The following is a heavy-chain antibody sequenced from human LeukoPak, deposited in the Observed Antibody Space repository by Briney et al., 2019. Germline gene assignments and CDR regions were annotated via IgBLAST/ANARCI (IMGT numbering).Heavy chain of an antibody. CDR1: GFTFSSYG. D-gene: IGHD1-1*01. J-gene: IGHJ4*02. CDR2: IRYDGSNK. CDR3: VRDYNWGFDY. Sequence: GGSLRLSCAASGFTFSSYGIHWVRQAPGNGLEWVAFIRYDGSNKYYADSVKGRFTISRDNSKNNVYLQMHSLRVEDTSIYYCVRDYNWGFDYWGQGTVVAVSS. V-gene: IGHV3-30*02.